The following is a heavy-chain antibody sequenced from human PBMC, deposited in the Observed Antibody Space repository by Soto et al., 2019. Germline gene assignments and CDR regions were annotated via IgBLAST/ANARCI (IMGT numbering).Heavy chain of an antibody. Sequence: SVEVSCKAYGRTFSSYAISWVRQAPGQGLEWMGGIIPIFGTANYAQKFQGRVTITADESTSTAYMELSSLRSEDTAVYYCARSHSSGWYKDYWGQGTLVTVSS. CDR3: ARSHSSGWYKDY. D-gene: IGHD6-19*01. V-gene: IGHV1-69*13. CDR2: IIPIFGTA. CDR1: GRTFSSYA. J-gene: IGHJ4*02.